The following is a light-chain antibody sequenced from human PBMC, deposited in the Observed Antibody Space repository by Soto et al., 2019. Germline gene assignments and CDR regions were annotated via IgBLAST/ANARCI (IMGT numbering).Light chain of an antibody. V-gene: IGKV1-6*01. CDR2: AAS. J-gene: IGKJ4*01. CDR1: QGIRND. Sequence: ALQMTQSPSSLSASIGDRVTITCRTSQGIRNDLGWYQQKPGKAPKLLISAASSLQSGVPSRFSGSGSGTDFTLTISSLQPEDFATYYCLQDSSYPLTFGGGTKVEI. CDR3: LQDSSYPLT.